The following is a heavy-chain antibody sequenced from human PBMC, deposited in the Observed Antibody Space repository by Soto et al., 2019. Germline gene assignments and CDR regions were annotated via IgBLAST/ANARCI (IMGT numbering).Heavy chain of an antibody. V-gene: IGHV3-74*01. J-gene: IGHJ6*02. Sequence: EVQLVESGGGLVQPGGSLRLSCAASGFMFSTYWMHWVRQAPGKGLVWVSRIKSDGSTTSYADPVKGRFTISRDNAKNTLYLQMNRLRAVDTAVYFCARDYNGRRTYGMDVCVQGTTVTVSS. CDR2: IKSDGSTT. CDR3: ARDYNGRRTYGMDV. CDR1: GFMFSTYW. D-gene: IGHD3-10*01.